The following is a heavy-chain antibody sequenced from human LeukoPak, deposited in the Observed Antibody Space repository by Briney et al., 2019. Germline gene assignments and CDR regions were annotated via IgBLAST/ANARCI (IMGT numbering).Heavy chain of an antibody. CDR3: ARDVGRRTPFRL. CDR2: IQSEGGGGTT. J-gene: IGHJ4*02. CDR1: GFTFRHYG. Sequence: GGSLRLSCTISGFTFRHYGLTWFRQAPGKGLEWVGYIQSEGGGGTTRYAAAVVGRFIISRDDSKSVAFLQMNSLKIDDTGVYYCARDVGRRTPFRLWGQGTMVAVSS. V-gene: IGHV3-49*03.